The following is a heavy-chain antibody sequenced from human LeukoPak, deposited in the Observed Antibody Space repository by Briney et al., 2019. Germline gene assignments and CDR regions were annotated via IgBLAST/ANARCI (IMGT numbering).Heavy chain of an antibody. CDR2: INPNSGGT. V-gene: IGHV1-2*06. CDR1: GYTFTDYY. D-gene: IGHD1-14*01. J-gene: IGHJ5*02. Sequence: ASVKVSCKASGYTFTDYYIHWVRQAPGQGLEWMGRINPNSGGTNYAQRFQGRVTVTRDTSISTAYMELSTLRSDDAAIYYCVRDKRSTAGNWFDPWGQGTLVTVSS. CDR3: VRDKRSTAGNWFDP.